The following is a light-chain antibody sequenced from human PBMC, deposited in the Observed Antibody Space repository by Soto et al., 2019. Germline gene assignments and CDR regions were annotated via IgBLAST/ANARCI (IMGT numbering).Light chain of an antibody. CDR3: CSYAGSSTHVV. Sequence: QPVLTQPASVSGSPGQSITISCTGTSSDVGSYNLVSWYQHHPGKAPKLMVYEVSKRPSGVSNRFSGSKSGNTASLTISGLQAEDEADYYCCSYAGSSTHVVFGGGTKVTVL. CDR2: EVS. J-gene: IGLJ2*01. CDR1: SSDVGSYNL. V-gene: IGLV2-23*02.